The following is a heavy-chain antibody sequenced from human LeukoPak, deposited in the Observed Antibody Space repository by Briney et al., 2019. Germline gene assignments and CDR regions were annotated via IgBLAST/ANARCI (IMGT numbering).Heavy chain of an antibody. J-gene: IGHJ4*02. D-gene: IGHD4-23*01. CDR1: GFTFSMYD. CDR2: IDTAGDT. CDR3: ARGFGGNSRRMYDF. V-gene: IGHV3-13*04. Sequence: GGSLRLSCAASGFTFSMYDMHWVRHITGKGLEWVSDIDTAGDTYYPGSMKGRFTISRENAKNSLYLQMNTVRAGDTGVYYCARGFGGNSRRMYDFWGQGTLVTVSS.